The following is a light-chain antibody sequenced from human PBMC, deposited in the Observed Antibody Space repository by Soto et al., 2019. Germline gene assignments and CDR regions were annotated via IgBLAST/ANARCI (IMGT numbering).Light chain of an antibody. Sequence: QSVLTQPPSVSGAPGQRVTISCSGSSSNIGAGYDVHWYQQLPGTAPKLLIFGNNNRPSGVPDRFSGSKSGTSASLAITGLQTEDEADYYCQSYDSRSDYVFGTGTKVTVL. V-gene: IGLV1-40*01. CDR3: QSYDSRSDYV. J-gene: IGLJ1*01. CDR2: GNN. CDR1: SSNIGAGYD.